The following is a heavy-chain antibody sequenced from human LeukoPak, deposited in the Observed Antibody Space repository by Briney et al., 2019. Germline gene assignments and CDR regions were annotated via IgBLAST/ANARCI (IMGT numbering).Heavy chain of an antibody. J-gene: IGHJ4*02. CDR3: ARASGIAAAGTVDY. CDR2: IYYSGST. D-gene: IGHD6-13*01. Sequence: SETLSLTCTVSGGSISNYFWSWIRQPPGKGLEWIGYIYYSGSTNYNPSLKSRVTISVDTSKNQFSLKLSSVTAADTAVYYCARASGIAAAGTVDYWGQGTLVTVSS. V-gene: IGHV4-59*01. CDR1: GGSISNYF.